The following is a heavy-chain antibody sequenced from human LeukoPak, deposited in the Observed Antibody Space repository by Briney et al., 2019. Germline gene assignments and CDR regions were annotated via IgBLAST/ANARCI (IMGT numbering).Heavy chain of an antibody. V-gene: IGHV3-49*03. CDR3: TRHYCSGGSCYALDYMDV. CDR2: IRSKAYGGTT. Sequence: GGSLRLSCTASGSTFGDYAMSWFRQAPGKGLEWVGFIRSKAYGGTTEYAASVKGRFTISRDDSKSIAYLQMNSLKTEDTAVYYCTRHYCSGGSCYALDYMDVWGKGTTVTVSS. J-gene: IGHJ6*03. CDR1: GSTFGDYA. D-gene: IGHD2-15*01.